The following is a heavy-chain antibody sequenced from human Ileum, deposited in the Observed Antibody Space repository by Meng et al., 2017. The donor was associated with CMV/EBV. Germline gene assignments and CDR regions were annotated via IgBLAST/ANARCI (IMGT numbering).Heavy chain of an antibody. CDR3: VREPHFDY. D-gene: IGHD1-26*01. Sequence: QLQESGPGLVKPSETLSLTCTVSGGSISSSNYYWGWIRQPPGKGLEWVGRIQSKAHGGTTDYAAPVKGRFTVSRDDSKNTLYLEMNSLKTEDTGVYYCVREPHFDYWGQGTLVTVSS. CDR1: GGSISSSNYY. CDR2: IQSKAHGGTT. J-gene: IGHJ4*02. V-gene: IGHV3-15*01.